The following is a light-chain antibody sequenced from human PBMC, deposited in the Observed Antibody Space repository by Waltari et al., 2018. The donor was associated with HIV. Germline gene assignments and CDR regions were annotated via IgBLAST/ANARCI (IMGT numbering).Light chain of an antibody. Sequence: DIQMTQSQSSLSASVGDRVTITCQASQDISNYLNWYQQKPGKAPKLLIYDASNLETGGPSRFSGSGSGTDFTFTISSLKPEDIATYYCQQYDNLLTFGPGTKVDIK. CDR1: QDISNY. J-gene: IGKJ3*01. V-gene: IGKV1-33*01. CDR3: QQYDNLLT. CDR2: DAS.